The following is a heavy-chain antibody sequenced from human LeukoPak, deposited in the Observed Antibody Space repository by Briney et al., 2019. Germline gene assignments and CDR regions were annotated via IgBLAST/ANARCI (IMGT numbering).Heavy chain of an antibody. Sequence: PGGSLRLSCAASGFTFSSYWMSWVSQAPGKGLEWVANIKQDGSEEVYVDSVKGRFTISRDNAKNSLFLQMNTLRAEDTAVYYCARDPYSSTWSDGMDVWGQGTTVTASS. J-gene: IGHJ6*02. CDR1: GFTFSSYW. CDR2: IKQDGSEE. D-gene: IGHD6-6*01. V-gene: IGHV3-7*05. CDR3: ARDPYSSTWSDGMDV.